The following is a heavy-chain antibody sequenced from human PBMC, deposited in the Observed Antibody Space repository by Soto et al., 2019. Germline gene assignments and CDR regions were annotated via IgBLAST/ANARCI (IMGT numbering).Heavy chain of an antibody. Sequence: WGSLRLSCAASGFTFSSYAMSWVRQAPGKGLEWVSAISGSGGSTYYADSVKGRFTISRDNSKNTLYLQMNSLRAEDTAVYYCAKQDYDILTGYYIGGYYFDYWGQGTLVTVSS. V-gene: IGHV3-23*01. CDR1: GFTFSSYA. CDR2: ISGSGGST. J-gene: IGHJ4*02. CDR3: AKQDYDILTGYYIGGYYFDY. D-gene: IGHD3-9*01.